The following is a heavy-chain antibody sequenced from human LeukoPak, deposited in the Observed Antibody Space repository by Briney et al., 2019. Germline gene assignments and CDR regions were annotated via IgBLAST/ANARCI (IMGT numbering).Heavy chain of an antibody. V-gene: IGHV3-48*03. Sequence: GGSLRLSCAAPGFTFSSYEMNWVRQAPGKGLEWVSHISSSGSTIYYADSVKGRFTISRDNAKNSLHLQMNSLRAEDTAVYYCARETYYDSSGSPAPFDYWGQGTLVTVSS. CDR2: ISSSGSTI. CDR1: GFTFSSYE. D-gene: IGHD3-22*01. J-gene: IGHJ4*02. CDR3: ARETYYDSSGSPAPFDY.